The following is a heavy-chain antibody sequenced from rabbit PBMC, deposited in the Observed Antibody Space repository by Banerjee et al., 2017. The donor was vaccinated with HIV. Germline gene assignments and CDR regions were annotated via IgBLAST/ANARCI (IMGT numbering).Heavy chain of an antibody. V-gene: IGHV1S40*01. D-gene: IGHD7-1*01. J-gene: IGHJ3*01. CDR1: GFSFSISYW. Sequence: QSLEESGGDLVKPGASLTLTCTASGFSFSISYWICWVRQAPGKGLEWIGCIYAGSSAGTYYASWVNGRFSISKTSSTTVTLQMTSLTAADTATYFCARGYAGYGIAGLDLWGQGTLVTVS. CDR2: IYAGSSAGT. CDR3: ARGYAGYGIAGLDL.